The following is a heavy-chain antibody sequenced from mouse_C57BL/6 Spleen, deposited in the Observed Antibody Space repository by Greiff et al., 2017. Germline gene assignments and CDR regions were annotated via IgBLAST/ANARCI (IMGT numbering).Heavy chain of an antibody. CDR3: ARDRCFAY. V-gene: IGHV5-4*01. CDR1: GFTFSSYA. CDR2: ISDGGSYT. J-gene: IGHJ3*01. Sequence: DVHLVESGGGLVKPGGSLKLSCAASGFTFSSYAMSWVRQTPEQRLEWVATISDGGSYTCYPDNVKGRFTISRDNAKNNLYLQMSHLKSEDTTMYYCARDRCFAYWGQGTLVTVSA.